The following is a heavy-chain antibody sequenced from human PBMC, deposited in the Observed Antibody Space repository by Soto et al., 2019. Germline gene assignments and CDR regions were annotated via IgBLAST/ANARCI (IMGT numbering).Heavy chain of an antibody. Sequence: SLRLSCAASGFPFNTYAMSWVRQAPGKGPEWVSAISESGDNAFYADSVQGRFTISRDNSYNILYLQMNSLRAEDTALYFCAKGGYIYGLDPWGQGTLVTAPQ. CDR3: AKGGYIYGLDP. V-gene: IGHV3-23*01. J-gene: IGHJ5*02. CDR1: GFPFNTYA. D-gene: IGHD5-18*01. CDR2: ISESGDNA.